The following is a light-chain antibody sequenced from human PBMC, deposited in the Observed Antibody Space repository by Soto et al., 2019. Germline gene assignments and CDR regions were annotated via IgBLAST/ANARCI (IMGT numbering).Light chain of an antibody. Sequence: QSVLTQPPSVSGSPGQSVAISCSGTSSDFGSYNRVSWYQQPPGTAPKLMIYDVSNRPSGVPDRFSGSKSGNTASMTISGLQAEDEADYYCSSFTPSSTYVFGTGTKLTVL. V-gene: IGLV2-18*02. CDR3: SSFTPSSTYV. CDR2: DVS. CDR1: SSDFGSYNR. J-gene: IGLJ1*01.